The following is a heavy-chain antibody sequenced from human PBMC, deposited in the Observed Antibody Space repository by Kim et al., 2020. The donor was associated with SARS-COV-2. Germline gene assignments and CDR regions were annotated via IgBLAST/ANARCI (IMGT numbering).Heavy chain of an antibody. CDR3: ARVRAAAGTVDY. D-gene: IGHD6-13*01. J-gene: IGHJ4*02. CDR2: IYHSGST. Sequence: SETLSLTCAVSGGSIRSCTWWCFVRPPPGKGLEWIGEIYHSGSTNYNASLKSRVTISVDKSKNQFSLKMSSVTAADTAVYYCARVRAAAGTVDYWGQGTLVTVSS. CDR1: GGSIRSCTW. V-gene: IGHV4-4*02.